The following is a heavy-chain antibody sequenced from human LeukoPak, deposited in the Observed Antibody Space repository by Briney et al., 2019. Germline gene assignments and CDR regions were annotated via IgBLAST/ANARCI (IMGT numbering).Heavy chain of an antibody. D-gene: IGHD1-1*01. J-gene: IGHJ3*02. CDR1: GFTFRSHT. CDR2: ISRDGAAV. Sequence: GGSLRLSCAVSGFTFRSHTMNWVRQAPGKGLEWVSYISRDGAAVSYADSVKGRFTISRDNAENSLYLQMSSLRDEDTAVYYCARDGFNDRSGDKDGFDMWGQGTMVTVSS. V-gene: IGHV3-48*02. CDR3: ARDGFNDRSGDKDGFDM.